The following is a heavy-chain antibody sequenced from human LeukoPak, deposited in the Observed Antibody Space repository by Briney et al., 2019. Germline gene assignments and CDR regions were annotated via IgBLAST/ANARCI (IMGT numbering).Heavy chain of an antibody. J-gene: IGHJ5*02. D-gene: IGHD3-22*01. Sequence: SETLSLTCTVSGASISSDSYYWGWVRQPAGKELEWIGRINTSGTTNYNPSVKSRVTISVDRSKNQFSLRLTSVTATDTAVYYCARDWGVYDSTGYRNWFDPWGQGTLVTVSS. CDR3: ARDWGVYDSTGYRNWFDP. CDR2: INTSGTT. CDR1: GASISSDSYY. V-gene: IGHV4-61*02.